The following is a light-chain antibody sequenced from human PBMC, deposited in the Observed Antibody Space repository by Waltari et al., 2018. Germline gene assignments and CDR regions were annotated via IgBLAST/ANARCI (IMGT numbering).Light chain of an antibody. J-gene: IGKJ3*01. CDR1: KSISSY. CDR2: AAS. V-gene: IGKV1-39*01. CDR3: QQSYSTRVT. Sequence: DIQMTQSPSSLSASVGDRVTITCRASKSISSYLNWYQQKPGKAPKLLIYAASSLQSGVPSRFSGSGSGTDFTLTISSLQPEDFATYYCQQSYSTRVTFGPGTKVDIK.